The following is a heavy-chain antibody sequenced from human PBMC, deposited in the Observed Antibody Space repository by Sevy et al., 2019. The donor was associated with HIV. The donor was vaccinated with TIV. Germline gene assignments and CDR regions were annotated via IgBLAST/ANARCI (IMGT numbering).Heavy chain of an antibody. J-gene: IGHJ4*02. V-gene: IGHV3-21*01. Sequence: GGSLKLSCAASGFTFSYYTMKWVRQAPGKGLEWVSSISSGSSYISYGESVKGRFTISRDNAKNSLFLQMNSLRAEDTAVYYCARSLDYYDSSGANDYWGQRTLVTVSS. CDR2: ISSGSSYI. CDR1: GFTFSYYT. D-gene: IGHD3-22*01. CDR3: ARSLDYYDSSGANDY.